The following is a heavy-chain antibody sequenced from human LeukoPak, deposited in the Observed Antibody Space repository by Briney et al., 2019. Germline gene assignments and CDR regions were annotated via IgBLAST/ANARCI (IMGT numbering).Heavy chain of an antibody. CDR3: AKDGDDCIDY. V-gene: IGHV1-69*06. D-gene: IGHD2-21*01. CDR2: IIPIFGTA. Sequence: SVKVSCKASGGTFSSYAISWVRQAPGQGLEWMGGIIPIFGTANYAQKFQGRVTITADKSTSTAYMELRSLRSEDTALYYCAKDGDDCIDYWGPGTLVTVSS. J-gene: IGHJ4*02. CDR1: GGTFSSYA.